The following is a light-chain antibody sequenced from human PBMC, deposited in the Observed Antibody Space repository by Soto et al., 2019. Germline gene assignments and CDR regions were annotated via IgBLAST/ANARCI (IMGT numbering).Light chain of an antibody. CDR1: QTISSW. Sequence: DIQMTQSPSTLSGSVGDRVTITCRASQTISSWLAWYQQKPGKAPKLLIYKASTLKSGVPSRFSGSGSGTEFTLTISSLQPDDFATYYSQHYNSYSEAFGQGTKVDNK. V-gene: IGKV1-5*03. CDR3: QHYNSYSEA. J-gene: IGKJ1*01. CDR2: KAS.